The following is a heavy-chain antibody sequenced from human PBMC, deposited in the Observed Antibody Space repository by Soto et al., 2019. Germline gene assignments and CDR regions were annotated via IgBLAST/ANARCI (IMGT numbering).Heavy chain of an antibody. D-gene: IGHD1-26*01. Sequence: SVKVSCKASGGTFSSYAISWVRQAPGQGLEWMGGIIPIFGTANYAQKFQGRVTITADESTSTAYMELSSLRSEDTAVYYCARVGARDYYYYGMDVWGQGTTVTLSS. CDR1: GGTFSSYA. CDR3: ARVGARDYYYYGMDV. CDR2: IIPIFGTA. V-gene: IGHV1-69*13. J-gene: IGHJ6*02.